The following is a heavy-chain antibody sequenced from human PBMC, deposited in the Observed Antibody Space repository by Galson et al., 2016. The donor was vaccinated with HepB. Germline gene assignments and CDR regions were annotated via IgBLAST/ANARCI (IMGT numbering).Heavy chain of an antibody. V-gene: IGHV3-23*01. CDR1: GFTFDSFA. CDR2: ITGSGAST. CDR3: AKDAGFYYDSRGYFPDVDWYFDL. J-gene: IGHJ2*01. D-gene: IGHD3-22*01. Sequence: SLRLSCAASGFTFDSFAMSWVRQAPGRGLEWVSSITGSGASTYYADSVRGRFTISRDNSKNTLSLQMNSLRAEDTALYYCAKDAGFYYDSRGYFPDVDWYFDLWGRGTLVAVSS.